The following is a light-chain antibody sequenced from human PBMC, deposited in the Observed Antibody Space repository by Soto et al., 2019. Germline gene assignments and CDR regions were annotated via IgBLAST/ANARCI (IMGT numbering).Light chain of an antibody. J-gene: IGKJ2*01. Sequence: DIQMAQSPSSLSASVGDRVPITCRASPNINIYLNWYQQKPGKGLKVPIYSASSLQSGVPSRFSGSRSGTDFTLTISSLQPEDFATYDCQQSSSPPRTFGNGTKLEIK. V-gene: IGKV1-39*01. CDR3: QQSSSPPRT. CDR1: PNINIY. CDR2: SAS.